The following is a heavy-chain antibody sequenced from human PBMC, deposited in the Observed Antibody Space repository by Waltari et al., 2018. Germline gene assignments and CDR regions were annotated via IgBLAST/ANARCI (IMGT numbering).Heavy chain of an antibody. CDR2: INHSGST. J-gene: IGHJ5*02. CDR1: GGSFSGYY. Sequence: QVQLQQWGAGLLKPSETLSLTCAVYGGSFSGYYWSWIRQPPGKGLEWIGEINHSGSTNYNPSLKSRVTISVDTSKNQFSLKLGSVTAADTAVYYCARPKLAYSSSKVWFDPWGQGTLVTVSS. D-gene: IGHD6-6*01. V-gene: IGHV4-34*01. CDR3: ARPKLAYSSSKVWFDP.